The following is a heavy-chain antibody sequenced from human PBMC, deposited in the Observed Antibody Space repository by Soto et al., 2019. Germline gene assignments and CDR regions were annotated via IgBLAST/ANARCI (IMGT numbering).Heavy chain of an antibody. J-gene: IGHJ5*02. CDR2: ISSSSSTI. CDR3: ARGYSSAWHSWFDP. CDR1: GFTFSNYM. Sequence: GGSLRLSCAGSGFTFSNYMMNWVRQALGKGLEWVSHISSSSSTIYYADSVKGRFTISRDNAKNSLYLQMNSLRAEDTAVYYCARGYSSAWHSWFDPWGQGTLVTVSS. V-gene: IGHV3-48*01. D-gene: IGHD6-19*01.